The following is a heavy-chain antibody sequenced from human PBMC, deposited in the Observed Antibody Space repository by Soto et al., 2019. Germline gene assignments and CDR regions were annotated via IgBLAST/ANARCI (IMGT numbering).Heavy chain of an antibody. D-gene: IGHD3-16*02. CDR1: GFTFSSYG. CDR2: ISYDGSNK. J-gene: IGHJ5*02. Sequence: QVQLVESGGGVVQPGRSLRLSCAASGFTFSSYGMHWVRQAPGKGLEWVAVISYDGSNKYYAYSVKGRFTISRDNSKNTLYLQMNSLRAEDTAVYYCAKDQLSEYMWGSYRFEYNWFDPWGQGTLVTVSS. CDR3: AKDQLSEYMWGSYRFEYNWFDP. V-gene: IGHV3-30*18.